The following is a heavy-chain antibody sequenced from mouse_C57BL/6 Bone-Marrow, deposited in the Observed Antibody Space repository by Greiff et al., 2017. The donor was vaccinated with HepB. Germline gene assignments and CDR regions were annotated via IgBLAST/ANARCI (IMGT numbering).Heavy chain of an antibody. Sequence: VQLQQPGAELVKPGASVKMSCKASGYTFTSYWITWVKQRPGQGLEWIGDIYPGSGSTNYNEKFKSKATLTVDTSSSTAYMQLSSLTSEDSAVYYCARLNTTVVARDYWGQGTTLTVSS. CDR2: IYPGSGST. D-gene: IGHD1-1*01. J-gene: IGHJ2*01. V-gene: IGHV1-55*01. CDR1: GYTFTSYW. CDR3: ARLNTTVVARDY.